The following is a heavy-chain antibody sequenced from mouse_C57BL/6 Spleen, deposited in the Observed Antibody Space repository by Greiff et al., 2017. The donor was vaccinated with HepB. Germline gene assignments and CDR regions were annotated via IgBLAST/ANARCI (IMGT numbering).Heavy chain of an antibody. V-gene: IGHV1-69*01. Sequence: VKLQQPGAELVMPGASVKLSCKASGYTFTSYWMHWVKQRPGQGLEWIGEIDPSDSYTNYNQKFKGKSTLTVDKSSSTAYMQLSSLTSEDSAVYYCARNRDDYAMDYWGQGTSVTVSS. D-gene: IGHD4-1*01. CDR1: GYTFTSYW. CDR3: ARNRDDYAMDY. J-gene: IGHJ4*01. CDR2: IDPSDSYT.